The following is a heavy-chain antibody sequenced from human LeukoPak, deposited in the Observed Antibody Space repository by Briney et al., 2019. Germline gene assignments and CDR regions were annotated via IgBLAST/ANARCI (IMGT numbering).Heavy chain of an antibody. CDR3: ARARSGAFDI. D-gene: IGHD7-27*01. CDR1: GFTFSSYD. Sequence: QSGGSLRLSCAASGFTFSSYDMHWVRQATGKGLEWVSAVGTAGDTYYPGSVKGRFTISRENAKNSLYLQMNSLRAGDTAVYYCARARSGAFDIWGQGTMVTVSS. CDR2: VGTAGDT. V-gene: IGHV3-13*01. J-gene: IGHJ3*02.